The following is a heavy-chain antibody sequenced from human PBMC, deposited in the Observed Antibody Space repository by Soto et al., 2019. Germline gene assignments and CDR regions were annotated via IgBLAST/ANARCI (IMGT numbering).Heavy chain of an antibody. J-gene: IGHJ4*02. CDR1: GYTFTSYD. CDR2: MNPNSGNT. CDR3: ARGLGPKYYYDSSGYDFDY. D-gene: IGHD3-22*01. V-gene: IGHV1-8*01. Sequence: ASVKVSCKASGYTFTSYDINWVRQATGHGLEWMGWMNPNSGNTGYAQKFQGRVTMTRNTAISTAYMELSSLRSEDTAVYYCARGLGPKYYYDSSGYDFDYWGQGTLVTVSS.